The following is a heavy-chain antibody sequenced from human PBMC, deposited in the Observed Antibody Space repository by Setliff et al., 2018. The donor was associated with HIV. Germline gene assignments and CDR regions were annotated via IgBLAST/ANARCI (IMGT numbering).Heavy chain of an antibody. J-gene: IGHJ6*03. CDR1: GGSFSSYY. V-gene: IGHV4-34*01. Sequence: SETLSLTCAVYGGSFSSYYWSWIRQPPGKGLEWIGEVNHSGSTNYNPSLKSRVTISVDTSKNQFSLKLSSVTAADTAVYYCARTRYYYDSSSYYFQYYYYMDVWGKGTTVTVSS. CDR3: ARTRYYYDSSSYYFQYYYYMDV. D-gene: IGHD3-22*01. CDR2: VNHSGST.